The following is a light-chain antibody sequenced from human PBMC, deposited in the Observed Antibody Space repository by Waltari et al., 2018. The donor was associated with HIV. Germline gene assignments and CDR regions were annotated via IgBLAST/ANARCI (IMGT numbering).Light chain of an antibody. CDR3: SSYAGSNNWL. CDR1: SSDVGGYNY. CDR2: EVT. Sequence: QSALTPPPSASGSPGQSVTISCTGTSSDVGGYNYLPWYQQHPGKAPKVMIYEVTKRPSGVPDRFSGSKSVNTASLTVSRLQTEDEADYYCSSYAGSNNWLFGGGTKVTVL. J-gene: IGLJ3*02. V-gene: IGLV2-8*01.